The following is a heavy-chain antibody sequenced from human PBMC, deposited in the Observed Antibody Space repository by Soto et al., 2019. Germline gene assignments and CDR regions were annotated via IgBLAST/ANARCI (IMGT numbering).Heavy chain of an antibody. Sequence: EVQLVESGGGLVQPGGSLRLSCAASGFILRSYWMHWVRQAPGKGLVWVSHITNDGTGTTYADSVKGRFTISRDNAKSTLYLQMNSLRADDTAIYYCARGMQGSRYFDVWGRGTVVTVSS. CDR3: ARGMQGSRYFDV. CDR1: GFILRSYW. V-gene: IGHV3-74*01. J-gene: IGHJ2*01. CDR2: ITNDGTGT.